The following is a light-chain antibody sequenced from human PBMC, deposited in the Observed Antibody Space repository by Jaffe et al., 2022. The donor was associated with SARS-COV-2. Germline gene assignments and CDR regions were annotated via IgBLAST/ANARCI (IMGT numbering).Light chain of an antibody. J-gene: IGKJ4*01. CDR2: GAS. CDR3: QQYDKWPPLT. CDR1: QSVSIN. V-gene: IGKV3-15*01. Sequence: EVMMTQSPATLSVSPGERATLSCRASQSVSINLAWYQQKPGQAPRLLIYGASNRATGIPARFSGSGSGTEFTLTISSLQSEDFAVYYCQQYDKWPPLTFGGGTKVEIK.